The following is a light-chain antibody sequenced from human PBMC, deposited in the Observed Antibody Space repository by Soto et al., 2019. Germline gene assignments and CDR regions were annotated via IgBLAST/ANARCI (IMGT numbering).Light chain of an antibody. CDR2: DAS. CDR3: QQRSNWPLT. Sequence: EIVLTQSPGTLSLSPGERATLSCRASQSVSSSYLAWYQQKPGQAPRLLIYDASNMATGIPARFSGSGSGTDFTLTISSLEPEDFAVYYCQQRSNWPLTFGGGTKVEIK. CDR1: QSVSSSY. V-gene: IGKV3D-20*02. J-gene: IGKJ4*01.